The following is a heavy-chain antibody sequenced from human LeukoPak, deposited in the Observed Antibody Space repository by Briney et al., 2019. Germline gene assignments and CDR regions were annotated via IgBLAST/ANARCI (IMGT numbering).Heavy chain of an antibody. Sequence: GGSLRLSCAASGFTFDDYGMSWVRQAPGKGLEWVSGINWNGGSTGYADSVKGRFTISRDNAKNSLYLQMNSLRAEDTALYYCARAPHYDILTGPSDYWGQGTLVTVSS. V-gene: IGHV3-20*04. D-gene: IGHD3-9*01. CDR2: INWNGGST. J-gene: IGHJ4*02. CDR3: ARAPHYDILTGPSDY. CDR1: GFTFDDYG.